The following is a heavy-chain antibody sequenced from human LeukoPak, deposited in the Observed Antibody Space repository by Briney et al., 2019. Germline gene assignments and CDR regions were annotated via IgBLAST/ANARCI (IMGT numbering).Heavy chain of an antibody. CDR1: GFSFSDYD. CDR3: AKDPHFYASYYMDA. Sequence: AGSLTLSCAASGFSFSDYDMSGFLQPPPKRVQWVSAMSGRSGDTYFAASVKSRVTISRDNSKNPVSLQMDSLTAADTAVYYRAKDPHFYASYYMDAWGNGIKVTVSS. CDR2: MSGRSGDT. J-gene: IGHJ6*03. V-gene: IGHV3-23*01.